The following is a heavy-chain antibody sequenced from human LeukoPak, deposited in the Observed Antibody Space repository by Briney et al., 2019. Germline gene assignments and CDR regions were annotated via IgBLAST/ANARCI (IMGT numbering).Heavy chain of an antibody. D-gene: IGHD1-1*01. CDR1: GFTFSAYG. J-gene: IGHJ6*02. CDR2: IWYDGSNK. Sequence: GGSLRLSCAASGFTFSAYGMHWVRQAPGKGLEWVTLIWYDGSNKHYTDSVKGRFTTSRGNSKNTLYLQMNSLRAEDTAVYYCARASWNDGMDVWGQGTTVTVSS. V-gene: IGHV3-33*08. CDR3: ARASWNDGMDV.